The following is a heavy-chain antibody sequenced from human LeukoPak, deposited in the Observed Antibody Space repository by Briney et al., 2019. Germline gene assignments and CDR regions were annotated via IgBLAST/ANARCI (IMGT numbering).Heavy chain of an antibody. CDR3: ARGKSDYDILTGYYSLYNWFDP. J-gene: IGHJ5*02. CDR1: GYTFTSYD. V-gene: IGHV1-8*01. CDR2: MNPNSGNT. D-gene: IGHD3-9*01. Sequence: ASVKVSFKASGYTFTSYDINLVRQATGHGLEWMGWMNPNSGNTGYAQKFQGRVAMTRNTSISTAYMELSSLRSEDTAVYYCARGKSDYDILTGYYSLYNWFDPWGQGTLVTVSS.